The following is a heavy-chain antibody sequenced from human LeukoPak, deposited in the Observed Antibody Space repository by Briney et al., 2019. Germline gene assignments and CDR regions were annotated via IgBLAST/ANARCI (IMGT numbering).Heavy chain of an antibody. D-gene: IGHD3-22*01. Sequence: GGSLRLSCAASGFTVSSNYMSWVRQAPGKGLEWVSVIYSGGSTYYADSVKGRVTISRDNSKNTLYLQMNSLRAEDTAVYYCASSIHYYDSSGYGFDYWGQGTLVTVSS. CDR1: GFTVSSNY. CDR2: IYSGGST. CDR3: ASSIHYYDSSGYGFDY. J-gene: IGHJ4*02. V-gene: IGHV3-66*01.